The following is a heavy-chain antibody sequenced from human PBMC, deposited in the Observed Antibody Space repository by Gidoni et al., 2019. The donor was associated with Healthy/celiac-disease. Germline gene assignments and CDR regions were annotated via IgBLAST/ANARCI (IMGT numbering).Heavy chain of an antibody. CDR3: TRDGPYYDILTGYYGLDY. CDR1: GFTFSSFN. V-gene: IGHV3-30*01. J-gene: IGHJ4*02. Sequence: QVQLVESGGGVVQPGRSLRVSCAASGFTFSSFNMNWVRRAPGRGLEWVAGISYDGNKKYYAYSVKGRFTISRDNSKNTLYLQMNSLRAEDTAVYYCTRDGPYYDILTGYYGLDYWGQGTLLTVSS. D-gene: IGHD3-9*01. CDR2: ISYDGNKK.